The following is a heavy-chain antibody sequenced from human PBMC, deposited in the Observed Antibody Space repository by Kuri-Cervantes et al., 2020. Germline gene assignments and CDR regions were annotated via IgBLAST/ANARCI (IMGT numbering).Heavy chain of an antibody. CDR2: SNAGNGNT. D-gene: IGHD6-19*01. J-gene: IGHJ3*02. CDR1: GYTFTSYA. CDR3: ARDGRIAVAGVTYDAFDI. Sequence: ASVKVSCKASGYTFTSYAMHWVRQAPGQRLEWMGWSNAGNGNTKYSQEFQGRVTITRDASASTAYMELSSLRSEDTAVYYCARDGRIAVAGVTYDAFDIWGQGTMVPSPQ. V-gene: IGHV1-3*02.